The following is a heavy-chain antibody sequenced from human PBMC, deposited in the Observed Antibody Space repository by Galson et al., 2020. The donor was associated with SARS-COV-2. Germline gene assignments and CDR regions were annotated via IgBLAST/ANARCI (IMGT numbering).Heavy chain of an antibody. CDR2: IYYSGRT. CDR1: GGSISSRSYL. CDR3: ATILYYYESSAYPTAGG. Sequence: ASETLSLTCTVSGGSISSRSYLWDWYRRPPGKGLEWIGSIYYSGRTYYNPSLKSRVTISVDTSKNQFSLKLSSVTAADTAVYYCATILYYYESSAYPTAGGWGQGTLVTVSS. J-gene: IGHJ4*02. V-gene: IGHV4-39*01. D-gene: IGHD3-22*01.